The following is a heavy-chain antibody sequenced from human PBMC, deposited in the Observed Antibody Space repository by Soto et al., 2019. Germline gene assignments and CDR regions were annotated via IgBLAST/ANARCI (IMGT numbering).Heavy chain of an antibody. CDR3: ARAFTGYCSGGSCPYYYGMDV. V-gene: IGHV2-26*02. D-gene: IGHD2-15*01. CDR2: IFSTEEK. Sequence: SGPTLVNPTETLTLTCTVSGFSLSSAGVGVSWIRQPPGKALEWLAHIFSTEEKSDRTSLKNRLTISKDTSRSQVVLTLTNLGPADTATYYCARAFTGYCSGGSCPYYYGMDVWGQGTTVTVSS. CDR1: GFSLSSAGVG. J-gene: IGHJ6*02.